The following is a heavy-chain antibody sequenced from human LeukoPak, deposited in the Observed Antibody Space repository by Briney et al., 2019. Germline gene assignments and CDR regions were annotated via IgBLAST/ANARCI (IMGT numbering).Heavy chain of an antibody. V-gene: IGHV1-2*02. Sequence: GASVKVSCKASGYTFTVYYMHWVRQAPGQGLEWMGWINPNSGGTNYAQKFQGRVTMTRDTSISTAYMGLSRLRSDDTAVYYCARAWVVVAATGDDAFDIWGQGTMVTVSS. CDR2: INPNSGGT. J-gene: IGHJ3*02. CDR1: GYTFTVYY. D-gene: IGHD2-15*01. CDR3: ARAWVVVAATGDDAFDI.